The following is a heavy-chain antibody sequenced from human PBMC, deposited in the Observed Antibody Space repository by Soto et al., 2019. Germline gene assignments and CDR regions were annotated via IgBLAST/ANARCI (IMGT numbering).Heavy chain of an antibody. V-gene: IGHV4-34*01. CDR3: GRGFYSWRGYQF. D-gene: IGHD2-21*01. CDR1: GGSFDGYY. Sequence: SETLSLTCALYGGSFDGYYSGWIRQFPGKGLEWIGEIHHSGSTTYNPSLKSRGSLSVDTSTKQFSLKMTSMTAADRGVYYCGRGFYSWRGYQFRGQGTPVTVAS. CDR2: IHHSGST. J-gene: IGHJ4*02.